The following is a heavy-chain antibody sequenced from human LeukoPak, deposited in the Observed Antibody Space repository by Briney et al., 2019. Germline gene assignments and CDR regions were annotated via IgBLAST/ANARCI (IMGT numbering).Heavy chain of an antibody. Sequence: SETLSLTCSVSGDSITSGAYYWAWLRQPPGKGLERIGSVYYSGSIKYNPSLKGRVSISRDMSRNQFSLNLNSVNATDTAVYYCARRDYAAWFDPWGQGTLVTVPS. CDR2: VYYSGSI. CDR1: GDSITSGAYY. V-gene: IGHV4-39*07. J-gene: IGHJ5*02. D-gene: IGHD4/OR15-4a*01. CDR3: ARRDYAAWFDP.